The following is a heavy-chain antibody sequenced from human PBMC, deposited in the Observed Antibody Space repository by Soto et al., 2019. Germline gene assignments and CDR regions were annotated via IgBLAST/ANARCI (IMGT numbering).Heavy chain of an antibody. Sequence: EVQLVESGGGLVQPGGSLRLSCAASGFTFSSYSMNWVRQAPGKGLEWVSYISSSSSTIYYADSVKGRFTISRDNAKNSLYLQMNSLRAEDTAVYYCARVAYSSIAAFSNYWGQGTLVTVSS. J-gene: IGHJ4*02. V-gene: IGHV3-48*01. CDR2: ISSSSSTI. D-gene: IGHD6-13*01. CDR3: ARVAYSSIAAFSNY. CDR1: GFTFSSYS.